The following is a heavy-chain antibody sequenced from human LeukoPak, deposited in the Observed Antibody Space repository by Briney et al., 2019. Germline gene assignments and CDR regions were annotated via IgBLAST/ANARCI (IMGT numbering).Heavy chain of an antibody. J-gene: IGHJ4*02. V-gene: IGHV3-53*01. CDR1: GFPESTSY. D-gene: IGHD5-24*01. CDR3: ARVAERWGWAFDY. CDR2: RYSGDIT. Sequence: GGSLRHSCAAWGFPESTSYMSWVPPAPGEGVEGVSVRYSGDITYYADSVNGRFTISRDNSKNTLYLQMNSLRVEDTAAYYCARVAERWGWAFDYWGQGTLVTVSS.